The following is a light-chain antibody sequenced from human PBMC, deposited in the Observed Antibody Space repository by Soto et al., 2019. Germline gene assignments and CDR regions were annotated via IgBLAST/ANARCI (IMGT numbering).Light chain of an antibody. CDR2: RND. Sequence: QSVLTQPPSVSGAPGQRVTISCTGSSSDIGAGYRVRWYQQVPGTAPKVLIYRNDQRPSGVPDRFSGSKSGTSASLAISGLRSEDEADYYCAAWDDSLGGLVFGGGTKVTVL. CDR1: SSDIGAGYR. CDR3: AAWDDSLGGLV. J-gene: IGLJ2*01. V-gene: IGLV1-47*01.